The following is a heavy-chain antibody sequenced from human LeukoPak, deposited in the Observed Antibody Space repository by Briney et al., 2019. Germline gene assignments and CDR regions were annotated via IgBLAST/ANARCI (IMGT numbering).Heavy chain of an antibody. J-gene: IGHJ4*02. CDR1: GGSISSSSYY. D-gene: IGHD6-13*01. CDR3: ARTGYSSTWSPLNHFDY. Sequence: SETLSLTCTVSGGSISSSSYYWGWIRQPPGKGLEWIGSIYYSGSTYYNPSLKSRVTISVDTSKNQFSLRLSSVTAADTAIYYCARTGYSSTWSPLNHFDYWGQGLLVTVST. V-gene: IGHV4-39*07. CDR2: IYYSGST.